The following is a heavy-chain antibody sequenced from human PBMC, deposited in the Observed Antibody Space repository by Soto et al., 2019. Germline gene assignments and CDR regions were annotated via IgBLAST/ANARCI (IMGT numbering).Heavy chain of an antibody. V-gene: IGHV4-31*02. Sequence: QVQLQESGPGLVKPSQTLSLICTVSGDSMSTGGSYWTWIRQHPGKGLEWIGHIYTTGTTYYSPSRKRQVTMSIDKSSNRFSLNLSSVTAADTAVYYCSRGRGSTPLRDWGPGALVTVSS. CDR3: SRGRGSTPLRD. D-gene: IGHD6-13*01. J-gene: IGHJ4*02. CDR2: IYTTGTT. CDR1: GDSMSTGGSY.